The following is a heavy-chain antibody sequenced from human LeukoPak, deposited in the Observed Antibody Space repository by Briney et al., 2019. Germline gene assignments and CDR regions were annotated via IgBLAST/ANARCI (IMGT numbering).Heavy chain of an antibody. V-gene: IGHV4-59*01. D-gene: IGHD3-22*01. CDR2: IHTSGTS. CDR1: GASINNYF. Sequence: SETLSLTCAVSGASINNYFWSWIRQPPGKGLEWIGYIHTSGTSNYNPCLKSRATFSVDTSDNQLSLRLNSVTAADTAVYYCASLGGYYESSNSSQLETFDIWGQGTMVIVSS. J-gene: IGHJ3*02. CDR3: ASLGGYYESSNSSQLETFDI.